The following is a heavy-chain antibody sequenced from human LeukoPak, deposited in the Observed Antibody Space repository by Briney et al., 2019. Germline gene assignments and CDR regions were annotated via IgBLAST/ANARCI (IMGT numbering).Heavy chain of an antibody. J-gene: IGHJ4*02. D-gene: IGHD4-17*01. V-gene: IGHV3-74*01. CDR1: GLSFSNYW. CDR3: TGYTVGARDC. Sequence: GGSLRLSCEASGLSFSNYWMHWVRQAPGKGLVWVSRINPEETTISYADSVTGRFTISRDNARNTLYLQMNSLRAEDTAVYFCTGYTVGARDCWGQGTMVTVSS. CDR2: INPEETTI.